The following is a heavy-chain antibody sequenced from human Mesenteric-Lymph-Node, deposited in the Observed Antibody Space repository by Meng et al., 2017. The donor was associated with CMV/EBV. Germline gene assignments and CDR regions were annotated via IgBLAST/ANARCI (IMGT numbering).Heavy chain of an antibody. V-gene: IGHV4-59*01. CDR1: SGSISSYF. J-gene: IGHJ4*02. CDR3: ARLYRASFDS. CDR2: FSNSGST. Sequence: TVSSGSISSYFWSWIRQPPGKGLEWIGYFSNSGSTNYNPSLKSRVTISVDTSKNHVSLDLRSVTAADTAVYYCARLYRASFDSWGQGTLVTVSS. D-gene: IGHD1-1*01.